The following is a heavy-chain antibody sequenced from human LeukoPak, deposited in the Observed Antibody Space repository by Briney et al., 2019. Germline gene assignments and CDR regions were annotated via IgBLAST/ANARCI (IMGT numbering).Heavy chain of an antibody. J-gene: IGHJ3*02. CDR3: AAELYGVYTDCCTFHI. CDR1: GGTFSSYA. V-gene: IGHV1-58*02. D-gene: IGHD4-17*01. CDR2: IIVGSGAT. Sequence: ASVKVSCKASGGTFSSYAISWVRQARGQRLEWIGWIIVGSGATNYAQSLQGRFTITRDMSTNTAYMELSSLGSEDSAVYYCAAELYGVYTDCCTFHIWGQGTMVTVSS.